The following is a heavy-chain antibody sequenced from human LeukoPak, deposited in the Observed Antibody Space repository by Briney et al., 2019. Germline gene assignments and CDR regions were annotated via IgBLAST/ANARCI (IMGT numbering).Heavy chain of an antibody. J-gene: IGHJ4*02. CDR3: ARTERDEGVSFLGY. V-gene: IGHV3-48*03. Sequence: GGSLRLSCAASGFTFSSYEMNWVRQAPGKGLEWVSYISSSGSTIYYADSVKGRFTISRDNAKNSLYLQMNSLRAEDTAVYYCARTERDEGVSFLGYWGQGTLVTVSS. CDR2: ISSSGSTI. D-gene: IGHD2/OR15-2a*01. CDR1: GFTFSSYE.